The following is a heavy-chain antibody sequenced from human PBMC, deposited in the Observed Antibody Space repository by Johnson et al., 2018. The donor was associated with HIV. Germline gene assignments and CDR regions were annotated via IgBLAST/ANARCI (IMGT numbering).Heavy chain of an antibody. J-gene: IGHJ3*02. CDR2: IKHDGSEQ. Sequence: QVQLVESGGGVVQPGRSLRPSCAASGFTFSSYAMHWVRQAPAKGLEWVANIKHDGSEQYSVDSVKGRFTISRDNSTNTLYRQMSSLRAEDTAVYYCARKKVAATGAFDMWGQVTMVTVSS. CDR1: GFTFSSYA. CDR3: ARKKVAATGAFDM. D-gene: IGHD6-25*01. V-gene: IGHV3-30*14.